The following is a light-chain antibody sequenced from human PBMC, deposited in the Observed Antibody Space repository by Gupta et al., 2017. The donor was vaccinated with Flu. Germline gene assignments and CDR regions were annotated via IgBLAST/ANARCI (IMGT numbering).Light chain of an antibody. V-gene: IGLV3-10*01. J-gene: IGLJ3*02. CDR3: SSSDISGHQWV. CDR2: EDT. CDR1: ALPKKY. Sequence: SYELTQPPSVSVSPGQTARITCSGDALPKKYAYWYQQKPGQAPVVVIYEDTKRPSGIPERFSGSSSGTMATLTISGAQVEDEGDFYCSSSDISGHQWVFGGGTKLTVI.